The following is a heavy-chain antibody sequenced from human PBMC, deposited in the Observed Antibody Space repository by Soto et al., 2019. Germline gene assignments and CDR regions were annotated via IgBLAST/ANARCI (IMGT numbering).Heavy chain of an antibody. V-gene: IGHV1-3*01. CDR1: GYTFTSYA. J-gene: IGHJ4*02. CDR2: INAGNGNT. CDR3: ARDLMITFGESSDY. Sequence: ASVKVSCKASGYTFTSYAMHWVRQAPGQRLEWMGWINAGNGNTKYSQKFQGRVTITRDTSASTAYMEQSSLRSEDTAVYYCARDLMITFGESSDYWGQGTLVTVSS. D-gene: IGHD3-16*01.